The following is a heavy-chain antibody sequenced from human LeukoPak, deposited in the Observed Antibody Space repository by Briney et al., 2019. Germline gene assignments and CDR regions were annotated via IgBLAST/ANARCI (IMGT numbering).Heavy chain of an antibody. J-gene: IGHJ4*02. CDR1: EITFSRYS. CDR3: ALGWYAIDY. CDR2: ISSSSTTI. Sequence: GGSLRLSCAVYEITFSRYSMNWVRQAPGKGLELVSYISSSSTTIYYADSVKGRFTISRDNARNLVYLEMHSLRAEDTALYYCALGWYAIDYWGQGTLVTVSS. D-gene: IGHD6-19*01. V-gene: IGHV3-48*04.